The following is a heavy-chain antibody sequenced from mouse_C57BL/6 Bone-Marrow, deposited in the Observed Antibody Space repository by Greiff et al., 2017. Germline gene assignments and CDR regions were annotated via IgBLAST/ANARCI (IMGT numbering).Heavy chain of an antibody. J-gene: IGHJ2*01. CDR1: GYTFTSYW. Sequence: QVQLQQPGAELVKPGASVKLSCKASGYTFTSYWMHWVKQRPGRGLEWIGRIDPNSGGTKYNEKFKSKATLTGDQPSSTAYMQLSSLTSEDSAVYYCARRRRRVPYYFDYWGQGTTLTVSS. D-gene: IGHD6-1*01. V-gene: IGHV1-72*01. CDR3: ARRRRRVPYYFDY. CDR2: IDPNSGGT.